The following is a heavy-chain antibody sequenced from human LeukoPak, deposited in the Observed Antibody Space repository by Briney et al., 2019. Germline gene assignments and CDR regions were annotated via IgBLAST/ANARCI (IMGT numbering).Heavy chain of an antibody. Sequence: GASVKVSCKASGYTFTGYYMHWVRQAPGQGLEWMGRINPNSGGTNYAQKFQGRVTMTRDTSISTAHMELSRLRSDDTAVYYCASADYYDSSSIDYWGQGTLVTVSS. CDR2: INPNSGGT. D-gene: IGHD3-22*01. CDR3: ASADYYDSSSIDY. J-gene: IGHJ4*02. CDR1: GYTFTGYY. V-gene: IGHV1-2*06.